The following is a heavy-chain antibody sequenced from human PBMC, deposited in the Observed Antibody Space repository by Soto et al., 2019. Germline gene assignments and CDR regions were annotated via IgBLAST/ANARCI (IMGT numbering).Heavy chain of an antibody. CDR2: INHSGST. D-gene: IGHD3-10*01. V-gene: IGHV4-34*01. CDR3: ARAWLGAGSYYRQSWFAS. J-gene: IGHJ5*01. Sequence: QVQLQQWGAGLLKPSETLSLTCAVYGGSFSGYYWSWIRQPPGKGLEWIGEINHSGSTNYNPSLKGPVTISVDTSKHQFALKPRSVAAADRAVYFCARAWLGAGSYYRQSWFASWGPGTLVPVSS. CDR1: GGSFSGYY.